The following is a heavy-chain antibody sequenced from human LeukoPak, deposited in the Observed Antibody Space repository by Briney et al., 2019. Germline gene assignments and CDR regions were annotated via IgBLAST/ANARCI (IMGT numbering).Heavy chain of an antibody. V-gene: IGHV1-18*01. CDR1: GYDFTSHG. CDR2: ISPYNGDT. Sequence: ASVKVSCKTSGYDFTSHGIFWVRQAPGQGLEWMGWISPYNGDTKYGQRFQGRVTMTTYTPTTTAYMELRSLRSDDTAVYYCAREGLGELTLDYWGQGTLVTVSS. J-gene: IGHJ4*02. CDR3: AREGLGELTLDY. D-gene: IGHD3-16*01.